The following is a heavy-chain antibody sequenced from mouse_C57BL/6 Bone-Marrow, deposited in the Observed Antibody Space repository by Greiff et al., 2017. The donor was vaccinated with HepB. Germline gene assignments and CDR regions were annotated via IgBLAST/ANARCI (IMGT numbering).Heavy chain of an antibody. CDR2: ISNGGGST. Sequence: EVKLVESGGGLVQPGGSLELSCAASGFTFSDYYMYWVRQTPEKRLEWVAYISNGGGSTYYPDTVKGRFTISRDNAKNTLYLQMSRLKSEDTAMYYCARRGDYDGYAMDYWGQGTSVTVSS. J-gene: IGHJ4*01. V-gene: IGHV5-12*01. CDR3: ARRGDYDGYAMDY. CDR1: GFTFSDYY. D-gene: IGHD2-4*01.